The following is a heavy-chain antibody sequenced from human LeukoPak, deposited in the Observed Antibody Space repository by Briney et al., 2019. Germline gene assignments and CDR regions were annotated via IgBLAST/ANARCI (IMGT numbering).Heavy chain of an antibody. Sequence: KTSETLSLTCTVSRGSISPYYWSWIRQSPGKGLEWIGYIYYIGTTNYNPSLQSRVTMSVDTSTNQFTLNLASVTAADTAVYYCARDCDSSGLRDFDLWGRGTLVTVSA. CDR2: IYYIGTT. CDR3: ARDCDSSGLRDFDL. D-gene: IGHD3-22*01. V-gene: IGHV4-59*01. CDR1: RGSISPYY. J-gene: IGHJ2*01.